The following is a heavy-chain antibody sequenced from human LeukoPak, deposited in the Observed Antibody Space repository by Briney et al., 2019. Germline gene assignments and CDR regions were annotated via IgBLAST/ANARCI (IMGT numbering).Heavy chain of an antibody. CDR3: AKERLLWFGEPNDY. V-gene: IGHV3-74*01. Sequence: PGGSLRLSCAASGFTFSSYWMHWVRQAPGKGLVWVSRINSDGSSTSYADSVKGRFTISRDNAKNTLYLQMNSLRAEDTAVYYCAKERLLWFGEPNDYWGQGTLVTVSS. D-gene: IGHD3-10*01. J-gene: IGHJ4*02. CDR1: GFTFSSYW. CDR2: INSDGSST.